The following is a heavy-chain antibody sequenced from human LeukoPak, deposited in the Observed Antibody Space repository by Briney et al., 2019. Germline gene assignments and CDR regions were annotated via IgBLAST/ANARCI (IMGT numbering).Heavy chain of an antibody. J-gene: IGHJ3*02. D-gene: IGHD6-19*01. CDR3: ARDQRGSGWYDAFDI. V-gene: IGHV4-38-2*02. CDR2: IYYSGST. Sequence: PSETLSLTFTVSSYSISSAYYWGWIRQPPGKGLEWIGSIYYSGSTYYNPSFKSRVTMSVDTSKNQFSLKVNSMTAADTAVYYCARDQRGSGWYDAFDIWGQGTRVTVSS. CDR1: SYSISSAYY.